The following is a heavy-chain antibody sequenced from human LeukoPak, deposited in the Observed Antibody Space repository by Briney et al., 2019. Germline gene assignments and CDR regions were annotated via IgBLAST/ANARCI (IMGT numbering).Heavy chain of an antibody. V-gene: IGHV4-34*01. D-gene: IGHD1-26*01. CDR3: AIRSGSYYYYYYMDV. J-gene: IGHJ6*03. CDR1: GGSFSGYY. Sequence: SETLSLTCAVYGGSFSGYYWSWIRQPPGKGLEWIGEINHSGSTNYNPSLKSRVTISVDTSKNQFSLKLSSVTAADTAVYYCAIRSGSYYYYYYMDVWGKGTTVTVSS. CDR2: INHSGST.